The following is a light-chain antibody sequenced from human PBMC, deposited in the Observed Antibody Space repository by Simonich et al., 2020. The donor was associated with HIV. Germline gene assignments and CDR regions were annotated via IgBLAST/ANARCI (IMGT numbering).Light chain of an antibody. CDR1: QSVTSN. CDR3: QQYNDWPRT. V-gene: IGKV3-15*01. J-gene: IGKJ1*01. Sequence: EIVMTQSPATLSVSPGKRATLSCRASQSVTSNLAWYQQKPCQAPRLLISGASTRATGIPARFSGSGSGTEFTLTISSMQSEDFAVYYCQQYNDWPRTFGQGTKVEI. CDR2: GAS.